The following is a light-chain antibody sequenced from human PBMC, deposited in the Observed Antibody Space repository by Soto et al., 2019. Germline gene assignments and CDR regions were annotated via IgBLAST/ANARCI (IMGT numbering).Light chain of an antibody. J-gene: IGKJ1*01. CDR1: QSVSRN. CDR2: AAS. CDR3: QKYNDWPRT. Sequence: EVVMTQSPATLSVSPGETATLSCRASQSVSRNLGWYQQKLGQAPRLLIYAASTRATVLPARFSGSGSGTEFTLTITSLQSEDFAVYYCQKYNDWPRTVGQGNKVEIK. V-gene: IGKV3-15*01.